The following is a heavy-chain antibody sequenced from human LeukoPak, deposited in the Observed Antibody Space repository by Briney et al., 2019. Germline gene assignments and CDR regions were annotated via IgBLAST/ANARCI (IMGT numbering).Heavy chain of an antibody. CDR3: ARGGYSGYAFDR. J-gene: IGHJ5*02. D-gene: IGHD5-12*01. V-gene: IGHV4-59*01. CDR2: IYYNGST. CDR1: GGSISRYY. Sequence: SETLPLTCTVSGGSISRYYWSWIRQPPGKGLEWIGNIYYNGSTNYKPSLKSRVTISVHTSKNQFSLNLRSLTAADTAVYYCARGGYSGYAFDRWGQGTRVTVSS.